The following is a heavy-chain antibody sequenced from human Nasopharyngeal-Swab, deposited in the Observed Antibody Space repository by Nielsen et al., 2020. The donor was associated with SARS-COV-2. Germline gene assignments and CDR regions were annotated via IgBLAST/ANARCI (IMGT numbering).Heavy chain of an antibody. CDR2: IYYSGST. CDR3: ARDRLSDAFDI. J-gene: IGHJ3*02. Sequence: RQAPGKGLEWIGSIYYSGSTYYNPSLKSRVTISVDKSKNQFSLKLSSVTAADTAVYYCARDRLSDAFDIWGQGTMVTVSS. V-gene: IGHV4-39*07.